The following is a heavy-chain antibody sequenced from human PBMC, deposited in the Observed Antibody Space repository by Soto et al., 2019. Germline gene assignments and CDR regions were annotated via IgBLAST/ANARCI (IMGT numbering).Heavy chain of an antibody. J-gene: IGHJ4*02. CDR1: GFTFSAYS. D-gene: IGHD4-17*01. Sequence: GGSLRLSCATSGFTFSAYSMNWVRQAPGKGLEWVSYIGSSSTTIYYADSVKGRFTISRDNAKNSLYLQMNSLRDEDTAVYFCARGLYGVYRPYYFDFWGQGTLVTVSS. CDR2: IGSSSTTI. V-gene: IGHV3-48*02. CDR3: ARGLYGVYRPYYFDF.